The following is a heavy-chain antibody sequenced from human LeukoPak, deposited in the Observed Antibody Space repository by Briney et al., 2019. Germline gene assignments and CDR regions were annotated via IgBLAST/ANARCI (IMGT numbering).Heavy chain of an antibody. CDR3: ARGPPYIVVATAIGFFDY. CDR2: INHSGST. CDR1: GGSFSGYY. J-gene: IGHJ4*02. V-gene: IGHV4-34*01. Sequence: SETLSLTCAVYGGSFSGYYWSWIRQPPGKGLEWIGEINHSGSTNYNPSLKSRVTISVDTSKNQFSLKVSSVTAADTAVYYCARGPPYIVVATAIGFFDYWGQGTLVTVSS. D-gene: IGHD2-21*02.